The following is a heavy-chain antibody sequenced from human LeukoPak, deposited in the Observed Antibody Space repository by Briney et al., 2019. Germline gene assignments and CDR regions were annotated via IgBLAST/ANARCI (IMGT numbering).Heavy chain of an antibody. D-gene: IGHD2-2*01. CDR2: ISSSSSYI. Sequence: GGSLRLSCAASGFTFSSYTMNWVRQAPGKGLEWVSSISSSSSYIYYADSAKGRFTISRDNAKNSLYLQMNSLRAEDTAVYYCARDSLGYCSSTSCYGGRWGQGTPVTVSS. V-gene: IGHV3-21*01. CDR1: GFTFSSYT. J-gene: IGHJ4*02. CDR3: ARDSLGYCSSTSCYGGR.